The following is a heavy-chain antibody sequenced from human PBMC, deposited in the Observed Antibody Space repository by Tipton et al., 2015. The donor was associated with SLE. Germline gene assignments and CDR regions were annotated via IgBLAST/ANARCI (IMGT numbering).Heavy chain of an antibody. V-gene: IGHV3-33*01. CDR1: GFTVSSNY. CDR3: ARDRLYYDFWSGYTFDY. J-gene: IGHJ4*02. D-gene: IGHD3-3*01. Sequence: SLRLSCAVSGFTVSSNYMSWVRQAPGKGLEWVAVIWYDGSNKYYADSVKGRFTISRDNSKNTLYLQVNSLRAEDTAVYYCARDRLYYDFWSGYTFDYWGQGTLVTVSS. CDR2: IWYDGSNK.